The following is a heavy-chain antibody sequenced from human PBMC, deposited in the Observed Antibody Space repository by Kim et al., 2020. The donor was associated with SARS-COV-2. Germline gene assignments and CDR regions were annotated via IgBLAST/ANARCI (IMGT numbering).Heavy chain of an antibody. Sequence: SVKVSCKASGGTFSSYAISWVRQAPGQGLEWMGGIIPIFGTANYAQKFQGRVTITADESTSTAYMELSSLRSEDTAVYYCARGSSSWYIAEYYFDYWGQGTLVTVSS. J-gene: IGHJ4*02. V-gene: IGHV1-69*13. CDR1: GGTFSSYA. D-gene: IGHD6-13*01. CDR3: ARGSSSWYIAEYYFDY. CDR2: IIPIFGTA.